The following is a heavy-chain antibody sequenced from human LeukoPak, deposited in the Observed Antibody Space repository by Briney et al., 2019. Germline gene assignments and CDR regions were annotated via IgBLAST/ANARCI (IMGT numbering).Heavy chain of an antibody. D-gene: IGHD3-10*01. J-gene: IGHJ4*02. CDR3: ARGKYGSGSYYSGYYFDY. Sequence: PSQTLSLTCAVSGGSISSGGYSWSWIRQPPGKGLEWIGYIYHSGSTYYNPSLKSRVTMSVDRSKNQFSLKLSSVTAADTAVYYCARGKYGSGSYYSGYYFDYWGQGTLVTVSS. V-gene: IGHV4-30-2*01. CDR2: IYHSGST. CDR1: GGSISSGGYS.